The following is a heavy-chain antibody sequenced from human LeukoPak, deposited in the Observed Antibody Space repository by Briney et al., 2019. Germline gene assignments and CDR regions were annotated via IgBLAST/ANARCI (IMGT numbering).Heavy chain of an antibody. V-gene: IGHV4-61*02. D-gene: IGHD5-12*01. Sequence: SETLSLTCTVSGGSISSDNYFWSWVRQPAGKGLEWIGRIYSTGRSDYNPSLKSRITMSVDTSKNQFSLKLSSVTAADTAVYYCARDGPRSGYDLGHFDNLGQGTLVTASS. J-gene: IGHJ4*02. CDR1: GGSISSDNYF. CDR2: IYSTGRS. CDR3: ARDGPRSGYDLGHFDN.